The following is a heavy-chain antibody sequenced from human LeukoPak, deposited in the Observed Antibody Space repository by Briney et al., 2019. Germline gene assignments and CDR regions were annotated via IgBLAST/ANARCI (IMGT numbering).Heavy chain of an antibody. Sequence: ASVKVSCKASGYTFTSYGISWVRQAPGQGLEWMGWISAYNGNTNYAQKLQGRVTMTTDTSTSTAYMELRSLRSDDTAVYYCARALYDFWSGYYISGMAFDIWGQGTMVTVSS. D-gene: IGHD3-3*01. CDR2: ISAYNGNT. V-gene: IGHV1-18*01. CDR3: ARALYDFWSGYYISGMAFDI. CDR1: GYTFTSYG. J-gene: IGHJ3*02.